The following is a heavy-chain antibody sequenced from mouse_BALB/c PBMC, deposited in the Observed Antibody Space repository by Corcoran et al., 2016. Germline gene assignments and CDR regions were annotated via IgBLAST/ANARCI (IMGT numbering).Heavy chain of an antibody. CDR1: GYSFTGYY. D-gene: IGHD1-1*01. V-gene: IGHV1-26*01. J-gene: IGHJ3*01. CDR2: INPYNGAT. CDR3: ARGGDGSSYAWFAY. Sequence: EVQLQQSGPELVKPGASVKISCKASGYSFTGYYMHWVKQSHVKSLEWIGRINPYNGATSYNQNFKDKASLTVDKSSSTAYMELHSLTSEDSAVYYCARGGDGSSYAWFAYWGQGTLVTVSA.